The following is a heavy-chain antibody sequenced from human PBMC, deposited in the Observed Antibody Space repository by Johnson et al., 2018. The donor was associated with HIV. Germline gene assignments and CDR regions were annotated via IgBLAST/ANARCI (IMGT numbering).Heavy chain of an antibody. CDR1: GFMFDDYA. J-gene: IGHJ3*02. CDR2: ISWNSGSI. V-gene: IGHV3-9*01. CDR3: ARDRRNRQWQRLDAFDI. D-gene: IGHD6-19*01. Sequence: VQLVESGGGVVRPGGSLRLSCTASGFMFDDYAMHLVRQAPGKGLEWVSGISWNSGSIGYADSVKGRFTISRDNAKNSLYLQMNSLRAEDTAFYYCARDRRNRQWQRLDAFDIWGQGTMVIVSS.